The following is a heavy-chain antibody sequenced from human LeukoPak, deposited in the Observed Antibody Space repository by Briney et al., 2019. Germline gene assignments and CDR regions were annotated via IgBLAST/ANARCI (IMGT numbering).Heavy chain of an antibody. J-gene: IGHJ5*02. CDR2: IYYSGST. CDR3: ARDNQVRSSGFDP. Sequence: PSETLSLTCTVSGGSISSYYWSWIRQPPGKGLEWIGYIYYSGSTNYNPSLKSRVTISVDTSKNQFSLKLSSMTAADAAVYYCARDNQVRSSGFDPWGQGTLVTVSS. V-gene: IGHV4-59*12. D-gene: IGHD6-13*01. CDR1: GGSISSYY.